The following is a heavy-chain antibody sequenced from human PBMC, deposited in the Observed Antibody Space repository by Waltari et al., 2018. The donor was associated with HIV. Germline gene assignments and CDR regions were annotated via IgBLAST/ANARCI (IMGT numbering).Heavy chain of an antibody. J-gene: IGHJ5*02. CDR2: IKQDGSEK. D-gene: IGHD5-12*01. CDR1: GFTLSRFW. CDR3: AVRSPARRLNWFDP. V-gene: IGHV3-7*01. Sequence: VQLVESGGGLVQPGGSLRLSCAASGFTLSRFWMSWVRQAPGKGLEWVANIKQDGSEKYYVDSVKGRFTISRDNAKNSLYLQMNSLRAEDTAVYYCAVRSPARRLNWFDPWGQGTLVTVSS.